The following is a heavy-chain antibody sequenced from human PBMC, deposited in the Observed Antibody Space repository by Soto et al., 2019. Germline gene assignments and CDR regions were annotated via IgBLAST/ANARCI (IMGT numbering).Heavy chain of an antibody. D-gene: IGHD4-17*01. V-gene: IGHV4-31*03. Sequence: QVQLQESGPGLPKPSQTLSLTCTVSGGSILNGGHYWTWIRQPPGKGLEWIGKIFFSGNTHYNTALKSRISFSVDRAKNQSSLNLTSVTAADTAIYYCARDTYGGMLDYWGPCTLVTFSS. CDR1: GGSILNGGHY. CDR2: IFFSGNT. J-gene: IGHJ4*02. CDR3: ARDTYGGMLDY.